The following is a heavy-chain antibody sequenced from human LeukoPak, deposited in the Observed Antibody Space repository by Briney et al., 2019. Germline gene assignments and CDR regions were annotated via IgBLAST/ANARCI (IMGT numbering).Heavy chain of an antibody. D-gene: IGHD3-9*01. J-gene: IGHJ4*02. V-gene: IGHV1-69*04. CDR2: IIPILGIA. Sequence: SVNVSCKASGGTFSSYAISWVRQAPGQGLEWMGRIIPILGIANYAQKFQGRVTITADKSTSTAYMELSSLRSEDTAVYYCASSPFSVLRYFDWLLYSDYWGQGTLVTVSS. CDR1: GGTFSSYA. CDR3: ASSPFSVLRYFDWLLYSDY.